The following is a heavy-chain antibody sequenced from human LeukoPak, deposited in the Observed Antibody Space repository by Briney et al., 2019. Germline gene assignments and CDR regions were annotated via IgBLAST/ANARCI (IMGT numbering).Heavy chain of an antibody. J-gene: IGHJ4*02. Sequence: SETLSLTCAVSGGSFSGYYWNWIRQSPGKGLEWIGEINHSGSTHYNPSLKSRVTISVDTSQKQFSLRLTSVTAADTAVYYCARVAGYSYGFDYWGQGTLVTVSS. CDR2: INHSGST. CDR3: ARVAGYSYGFDY. CDR1: GGSFSGYY. D-gene: IGHD5-18*01. V-gene: IGHV4-34*01.